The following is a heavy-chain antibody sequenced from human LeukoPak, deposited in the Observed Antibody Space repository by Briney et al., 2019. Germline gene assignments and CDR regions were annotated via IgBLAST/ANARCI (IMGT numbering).Heavy chain of an antibody. J-gene: IGHJ6*03. V-gene: IGHV4-61*05. CDR1: GGSISGSSFSFSGSSYY. CDR3: ARAKLELDLYYMDV. CDR2: IYYSGST. Sequence: SETLSLTCTVSGGSISGSSFSFSGSSYYWGWIRQPPGKGLEWIGYIYYSGSTNYNPSLKSRVTISVDTSKNQFSLKLSSVTAADTAVYYCARAKLELDLYYMDVWGKGTTVTVSS. D-gene: IGHD1-7*01.